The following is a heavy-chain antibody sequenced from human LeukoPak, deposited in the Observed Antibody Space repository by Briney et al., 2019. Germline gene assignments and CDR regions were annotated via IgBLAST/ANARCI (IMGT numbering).Heavy chain of an antibody. CDR2: IKEDGSEK. CDR3: AKTGYGEGYFDY. V-gene: IGHV3-7*01. J-gene: IGHJ4*02. CDR1: GFTFSSYW. Sequence: GGSLRLSCAASGFTFSSYWMSWVRQDPGKGLEWVANIKEDGSEKYYVDSVKGRFTISRDNAKNSLYLQMNSLGAEDTAVYYCAKTGYGEGYFDYWGQGTLVTVSS. D-gene: IGHD4-17*01.